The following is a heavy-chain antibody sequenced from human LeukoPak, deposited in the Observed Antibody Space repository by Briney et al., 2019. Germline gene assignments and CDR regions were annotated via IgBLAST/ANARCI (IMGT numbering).Heavy chain of an antibody. V-gene: IGHV3-23*01. J-gene: IGHJ4*02. CDR2: ISGSGGST. Sequence: GGSLRLSCAASGFTFSAYWMHWVRQAPGKGLEWVSSISGSGGSTYYADSVKGRFTISRDNSKNTLYLQMNSLRAEDTAVYYCAKDRLRFLEWQDYWGQGTLVTVSS. CDR1: GFTFSAYW. D-gene: IGHD3-3*01. CDR3: AKDRLRFLEWQDY.